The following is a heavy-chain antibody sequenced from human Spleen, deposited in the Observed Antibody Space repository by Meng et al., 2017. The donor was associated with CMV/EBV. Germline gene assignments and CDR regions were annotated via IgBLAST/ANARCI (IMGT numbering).Heavy chain of an antibody. CDR1: GGSISSSSYY. D-gene: IGHD6-19*01. V-gene: IGHV4-39*01. CDR2: IYYSGST. J-gene: IGHJ3*02. CDR3: ARHSLFPWSFMRGIAVAGMVAFDI. Sequence: SETLSLTCTVSGGSISSSSYYWGWIRQPPGKELEWIGSIYYSGSTYYNPSLKSRVTISVDTSENQFSLKLSSVTAADTAVYYCARHSLFPWSFMRGIAVAGMVAFDIWGQGTRVTVSS.